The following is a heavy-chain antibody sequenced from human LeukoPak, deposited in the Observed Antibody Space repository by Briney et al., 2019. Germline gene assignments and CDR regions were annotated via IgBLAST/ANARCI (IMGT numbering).Heavy chain of an antibody. J-gene: IGHJ4*02. D-gene: IGHD5-24*01. CDR2: IRGSGGST. V-gene: IGHV3-23*01. CDR3: AKEMATPLFDY. Sequence: VSAIRGSGGSTYSADSVKGRFTISRDNSKNTLYLQMNSLRAEDTAVYYCAKEMATPLFDYWGQGTLVTVSS.